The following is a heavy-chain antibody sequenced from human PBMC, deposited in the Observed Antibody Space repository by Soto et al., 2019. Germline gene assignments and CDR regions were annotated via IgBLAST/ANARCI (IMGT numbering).Heavy chain of an antibody. CDR1: GFTFSSYS. V-gene: IGHV3-30*18. Sequence: GGSLRLSCAASGFTFSSYSMNWVRQAPGKGLEWVAVISYDGSNKYYADYVKGRFNNSRDNSKNTLYLQMNSLRAEDTAVYYFAKGDFGVVLLWFGELPLDNYYYGMDVWGQGTTVTVSS. CDR3: AKGDFGVVLLWFGELPLDNYYYGMDV. CDR2: ISYDGSNK. D-gene: IGHD3-10*01. J-gene: IGHJ6*02.